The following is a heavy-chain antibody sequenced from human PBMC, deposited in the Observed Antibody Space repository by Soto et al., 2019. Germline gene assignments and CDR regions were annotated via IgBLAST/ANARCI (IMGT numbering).Heavy chain of an antibody. CDR1: GFTFSSYA. CDR3: AKGHCSGGSCPGAYFDY. V-gene: IGHV3-23*01. CDR2: ISGSGGST. Sequence: GGSLRLSCAASGFTFSSYAMSWVRQAPGKGLEWVSAISGSGGSTYYADSVKGRFTISRDNSKNTLYLQMNSLRAEDTAVYYCAKGHCSGGSCPGAYFDYWGQGTLVTVSS. J-gene: IGHJ4*02. D-gene: IGHD2-15*01.